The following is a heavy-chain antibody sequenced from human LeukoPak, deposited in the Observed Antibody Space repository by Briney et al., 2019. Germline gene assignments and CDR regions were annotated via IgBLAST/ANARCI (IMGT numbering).Heavy chain of an antibody. CDR3: AKEVHRVSQN. Sequence: ASVKVSCKASGYIFTGYYMHWVRQAPGQGLEWMGWINPNTGGANYAQKFQGRVTMTRDTSISTAHMELSGLTSDDTGMYYCAKEVHRVSQNWGQGTLVTVSS. J-gene: IGHJ1*01. CDR2: INPNTGGA. V-gene: IGHV1-2*02. CDR1: GYIFTGYY. D-gene: IGHD1-1*01.